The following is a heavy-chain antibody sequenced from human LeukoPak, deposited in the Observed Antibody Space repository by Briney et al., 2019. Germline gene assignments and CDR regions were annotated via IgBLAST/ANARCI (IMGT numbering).Heavy chain of an antibody. V-gene: IGHV3-30*04. J-gene: IGHJ4*02. D-gene: IGHD3-3*01. CDR3: ARATYYDYWSGYYGAFDY. Sequence: GGPLRLSCAASGFTFRDYAMHWVRQPPGKGLEGVALISYDGSNKYYADSVKGRFTISRDNFKNTLYLQINSVRAEDTAVYYCARATYYDYWSGYYGAFDYWGPGTLVTASS. CDR2: ISYDGSNK. CDR1: GFTFRDYA.